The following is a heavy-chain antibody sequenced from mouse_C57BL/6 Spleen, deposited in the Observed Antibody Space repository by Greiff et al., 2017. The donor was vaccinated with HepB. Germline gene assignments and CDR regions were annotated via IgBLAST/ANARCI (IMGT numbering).Heavy chain of an antibody. D-gene: IGHD1-1*01. V-gene: IGHV1-5*01. CDR3: TTADYASNPFWYFDV. CDR2: IYPGNSDT. CDR1: GYTFTSYW. Sequence: VQLQQSGTVLARPGASVKMSCKTSGYTFTSYWMHWVKQRPGQGLEWIGAIYPGNSDTSYNQKFKGKAKLTAVTSARTAYMELSSLTNEDSAVYSCTTADYASNPFWYFDVWGTGTTVTVSS. J-gene: IGHJ1*03.